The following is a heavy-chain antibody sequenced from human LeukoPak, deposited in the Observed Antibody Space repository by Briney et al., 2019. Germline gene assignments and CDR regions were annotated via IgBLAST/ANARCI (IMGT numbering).Heavy chain of an antibody. CDR3: LGRGYTIF. Sequence: GGSLRLSCAASGFTFSSYAMSWVRQAPGKGLEWVSGISGSGGSTYYADSVKGRFTISRDNSKNTLYLQIYRLSAEDTAVFYCLGRGYTIFWGQGTMVTVSS. CDR2: ISGSGGST. D-gene: IGHD5-18*01. J-gene: IGHJ3*01. CDR1: GFTFSSYA. V-gene: IGHV3-23*01.